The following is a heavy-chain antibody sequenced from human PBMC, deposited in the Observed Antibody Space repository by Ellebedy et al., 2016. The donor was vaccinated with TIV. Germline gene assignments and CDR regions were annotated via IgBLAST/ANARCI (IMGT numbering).Heavy chain of an antibody. CDR2: ISGSGDVR. D-gene: IGHD6-19*01. V-gene: IGHV3-23*01. J-gene: IGHJ4*02. CDR1: GFTFSLYA. Sequence: GGSLRLXCAASGFTFSLYAMNWVRQAPGKGLAWVSTISGSGDVRYYADSVKGRFTISRDNSKDTVYLQMNSLRAEDTAIYFCAKDETGYSSGWSEEYWGQGTLVIVSS. CDR3: AKDETGYSSGWSEEY.